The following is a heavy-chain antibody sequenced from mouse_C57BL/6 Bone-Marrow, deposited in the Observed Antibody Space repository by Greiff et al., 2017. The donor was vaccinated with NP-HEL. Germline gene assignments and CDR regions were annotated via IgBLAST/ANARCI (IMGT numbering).Heavy chain of an antibody. CDR1: GYTFTSYW. CDR3: TLITTVVATDY. D-gene: IGHD1-1*01. J-gene: IGHJ2*01. Sequence: EVKVVESGTVLARPGASVKMSCKTSGYTFTSYWMHWVKQRPGQGLEWIGAIYPGNSDTSYNQKFKGKAKLTAVTSASTAYMELSSLTNEDSAVYYCTLITTVVATDYWGQGTTLTVSS. V-gene: IGHV1-5*01. CDR2: IYPGNSDT.